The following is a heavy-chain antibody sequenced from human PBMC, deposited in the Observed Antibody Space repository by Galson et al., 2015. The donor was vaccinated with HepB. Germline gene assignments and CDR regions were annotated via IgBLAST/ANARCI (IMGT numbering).Heavy chain of an antibody. CDR3: TRQGYYDNSGYLYYYYMDV. V-gene: IGHV3-73*01. D-gene: IGHD3-22*01. CDR1: GFTFSGSP. Sequence: SLRLSCAASGFTFSGSPMHWVRQASGKGLEWVGRIRSKANSYATAYAASVKGRFTISRDDSKNTAYLQMNSLETEDTAVYYCTRQGYYDNSGYLYYYYMDVWGKGTTVTVSS. J-gene: IGHJ6*03. CDR2: IRSKANSYAT.